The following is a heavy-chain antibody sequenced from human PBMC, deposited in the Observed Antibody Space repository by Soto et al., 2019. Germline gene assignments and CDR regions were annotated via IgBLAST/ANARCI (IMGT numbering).Heavy chain of an antibody. J-gene: IGHJ4*02. V-gene: IGHV2-5*02. CDR2: IYWDDDK. Sequence: GACAKLGEPTQDPTHTRTLSGFLLHTWGGGVGWVRQPPGKALEWLALIYWDDDKRYSPSLRSRLTITKDTSKNQVVLTMTNMDPVDTATYYCAWLAWDYKIDYWGQGTLVTVSS. CDR3: AWLAWDYKIDY. CDR1: GFLLHTWGGG. D-gene: IGHD4-4*01.